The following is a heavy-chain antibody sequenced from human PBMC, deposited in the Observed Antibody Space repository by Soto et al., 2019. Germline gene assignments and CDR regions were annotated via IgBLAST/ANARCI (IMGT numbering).Heavy chain of an antibody. V-gene: IGHV4-30-2*01. CDR1: GGSIGSGGYS. Sequence: QLQLQESGSGLVKPSQTLSLSCAVSGGSIGSGGYSWSWIRQPPGKGLEWIGYIYHSGSTYYNPSLKSRVTISLDRSKNQFSLSLSSVTAADTAIYYCAGAYYYGSGSHYQIDYWGQGTLVTVSS. CDR3: AGAYYYGSGSHYQIDY. D-gene: IGHD3-10*01. CDR2: IYHSGST. J-gene: IGHJ4*02.